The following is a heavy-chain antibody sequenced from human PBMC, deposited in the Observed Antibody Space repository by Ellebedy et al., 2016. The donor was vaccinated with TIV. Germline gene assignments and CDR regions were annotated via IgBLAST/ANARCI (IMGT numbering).Heavy chain of an antibody. CDR1: GFTFSNYW. J-gene: IGHJ4*02. Sequence: GESLKISCAASGFTFSNYWMHWVRQAPGKGLEWVAVISYDGSNKYYADSVKGRFTISRDNSKNTLYMQMNSLRAEDTAVYYCARDRASHPNYWGQGTLVTVSS. CDR2: ISYDGSNK. CDR3: ARDRASHPNY. D-gene: IGHD3-10*01. V-gene: IGHV3-30-3*01.